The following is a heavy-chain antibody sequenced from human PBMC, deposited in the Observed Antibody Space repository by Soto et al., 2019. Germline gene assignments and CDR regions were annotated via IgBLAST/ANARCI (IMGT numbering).Heavy chain of an antibody. CDR1: GFTFSSYW. Sequence: GGSLRLSCAASGFTFSSYWMHWVRQAPGKGLVWVSRITSDGSSTTYADSVKGRFTISRDNSKNTLYLQMNSLRAEDTAVYYCVKDLGDSSGYPTYYFDYWGQGTLVTVSS. V-gene: IGHV3-74*03. J-gene: IGHJ4*02. CDR2: ITSDGSST. D-gene: IGHD3-22*01. CDR3: VKDLGDSSGYPTYYFDY.